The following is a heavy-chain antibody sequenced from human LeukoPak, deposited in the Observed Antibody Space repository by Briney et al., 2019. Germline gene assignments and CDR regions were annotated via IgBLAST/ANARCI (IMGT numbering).Heavy chain of an antibody. D-gene: IGHD4-17*01. J-gene: IGHJ4*02. CDR2: IIQDGSQE. V-gene: IGHV3-7*05. CDR3: ARDKSYGDSEDY. CDR1: GYSFTTYW. Sequence: GESLKISCKGSGYSFTTYWIGWVRQAPGKGLEWVANIIQDGSQEYYVDSVKGRFTISRDNAKNSLYLQMNSLRAEDTAVYYCARDKSYGDSEDYWGQGTLVTVSS.